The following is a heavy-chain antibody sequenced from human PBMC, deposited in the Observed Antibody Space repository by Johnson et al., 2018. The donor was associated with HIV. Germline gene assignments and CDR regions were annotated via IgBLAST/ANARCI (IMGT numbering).Heavy chain of an antibody. Sequence: VQLVESGGGLVQPGGSLRLSCAASGFTFSSYDMHWVRQGTGKGLEWVSAIGTAGDTYYPGSVKGRFTISRENAKNSLYLQMNSLRAGDTAMYYCARANWPGSAFDIWGQGTMVIVSS. V-gene: IGHV3-13*01. CDR2: IGTAGDT. CDR1: GFTFSSYD. D-gene: IGHD1-1*01. J-gene: IGHJ3*02. CDR3: ARANWPGSAFDI.